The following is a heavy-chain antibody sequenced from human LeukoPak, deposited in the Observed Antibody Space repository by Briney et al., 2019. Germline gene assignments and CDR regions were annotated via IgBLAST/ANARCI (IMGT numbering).Heavy chain of an antibody. CDR2: ISSSSSYI. CDR3: ARADCSSTSCSPWGDAFDI. V-gene: IGHV3-21*01. Sequence: GGSLRLSCAASGFTFSSYSMNWVRQAPGKGLEWVSSISSSSSYIYYADSVKGRFTISRDNAKNSLYLQMNSLRAEDTAVYYCARADCSSTSCSPWGDAFDIWGQGTMVTVSS. J-gene: IGHJ3*02. CDR1: GFTFSSYS. D-gene: IGHD2-2*01.